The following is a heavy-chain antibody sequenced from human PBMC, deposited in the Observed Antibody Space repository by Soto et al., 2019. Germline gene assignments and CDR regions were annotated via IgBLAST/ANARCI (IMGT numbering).Heavy chain of an antibody. CDR1: GFTFSTYW. V-gene: IGHV3-7*02. J-gene: IGHJ5*01. Sequence: GGSLRLSCAASGFTFSTYWMNWVRQAPGKGPEWVANIKQDGTEKYYVDSVKGRFTISRDNAKNSVSLQMNSLSPEDTAVYYCARGMTVAANWFDSWGQGTLVTVSS. CDR2: IKQDGTEK. CDR3: ARGMTVAANWFDS. D-gene: IGHD6-19*01.